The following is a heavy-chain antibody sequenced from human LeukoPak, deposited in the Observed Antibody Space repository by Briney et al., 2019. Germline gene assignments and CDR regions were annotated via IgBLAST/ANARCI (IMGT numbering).Heavy chain of an antibody. CDR3: ARDLKAASTLDY. J-gene: IGHJ4*02. CDR1: GYSFTDYY. CDR2: VHPNSGST. V-gene: IGHV1-2*02. Sequence: ASVKVSCKASGYSFTDYYMHWARQAPGQGLEWMGWVHPNSGSTNYAQQFQGRVTMTRDTSISTAYMELSSLRSDDTAVYYCARDLKAASTLDYWGQGTLVTVSS. D-gene: IGHD2-15*01.